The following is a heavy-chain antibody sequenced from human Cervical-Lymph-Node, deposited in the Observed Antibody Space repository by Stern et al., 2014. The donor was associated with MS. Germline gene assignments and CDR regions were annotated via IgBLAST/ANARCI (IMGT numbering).Heavy chain of an antibody. CDR2: ITAYKGNT. Sequence: QVQLVQSGAEVKKPGASVKVSCEASGYTFTSYGMSWVRQAPGQGLEWMGWITAYKGNTNYAQKLQGRVTMTTDTSTSTAYMELRSLRSDDTAVYYCARDQDYDFWSGSHYYYGMDVWGQGTTVTVSS. D-gene: IGHD3-3*01. J-gene: IGHJ6*02. CDR3: ARDQDYDFWSGSHYYYGMDV. V-gene: IGHV1-18*01. CDR1: GYTFTSYG.